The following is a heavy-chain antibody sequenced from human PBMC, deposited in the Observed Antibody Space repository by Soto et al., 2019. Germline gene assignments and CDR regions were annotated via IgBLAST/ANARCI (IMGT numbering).Heavy chain of an antibody. D-gene: IGHD6-19*01. J-gene: IGHJ4*02. CDR2: ISNDGITK. CDR1: GFTFSTFA. V-gene: IGHV3-30*03. Sequence: QVQLVESGGGVVQPGRSLRLSCEAFGFTFSTFAMHWVRQAPGKGLEWVALISNDGITKYYAESVKGRFTISRDNSKNTLYLEMDSLRTEDTAVYYAYSSGWWGQGTRVTVSS. CDR3: YSSGW.